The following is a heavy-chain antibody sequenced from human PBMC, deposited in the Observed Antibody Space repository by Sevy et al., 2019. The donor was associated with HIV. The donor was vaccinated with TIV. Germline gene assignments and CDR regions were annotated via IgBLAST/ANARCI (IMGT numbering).Heavy chain of an antibody. Sequence: GGSLRLSCAASGFSFSSHWMSWVRQAPGKGLEWVANIKEDGNEKYYVDSVKGRFTISRDNAKKSLYLQMNSLRAEDTAVYYCAKYDWNHLDYWRQGTLVTVSS. CDR3: AKYDWNHLDY. CDR1: GFSFSSHW. CDR2: IKEDGNEK. V-gene: IGHV3-7*01. D-gene: IGHD1-20*01. J-gene: IGHJ4*02.